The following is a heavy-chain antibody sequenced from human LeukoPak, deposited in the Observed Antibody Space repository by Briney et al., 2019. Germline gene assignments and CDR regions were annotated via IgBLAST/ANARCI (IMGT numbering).Heavy chain of an antibody. D-gene: IGHD6-19*01. CDR2: ISGSGGGT. J-gene: IGHJ4*02. V-gene: IGHV3-23*01. CDR1: GFTFSSYA. CDR3: AKDRSSGWYDY. Sequence: GGSLRLSCVASGFTFSSYAMSWVRQAPGKGLEWVSGISGSGGGTYYADSVKGRFTISRDNSKNTLYLKMNSLRAEDTAVYHCAKDRSSGWYDYWGQGTLVIVSS.